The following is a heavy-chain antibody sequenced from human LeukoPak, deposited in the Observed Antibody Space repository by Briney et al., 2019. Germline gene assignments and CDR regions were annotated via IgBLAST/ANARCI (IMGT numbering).Heavy chain of an antibody. D-gene: IGHD5-18*01. CDR2: IRWDGGST. V-gene: IGHV3-43D*04. Sequence: PGGSLRLSCAAPGFTFDVYATHWVRQAPGKGLEWVSLIRWDGGSTYYADSVKGRFTISRDNSKNSLYLQMNSLRAEDTALYYCAKVTPGYSYGLDYWGQGTLVTVSS. CDR1: GFTFDVYA. J-gene: IGHJ4*02. CDR3: AKVTPGYSYGLDY.